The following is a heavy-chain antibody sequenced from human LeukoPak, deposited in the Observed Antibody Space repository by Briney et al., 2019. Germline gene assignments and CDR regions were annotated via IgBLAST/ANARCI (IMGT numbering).Heavy chain of an antibody. V-gene: IGHV4-38-2*02. D-gene: IGHD6-13*01. CDR3: ARDGARSSSWSFWFDP. CDR1: GGSISSYY. J-gene: IGHJ5*02. CDR2: IYHSGST. Sequence: SETLSLTCTVSGGSISSYYWSWIRQPPGKGLEWIGSIYHSGSTYYNPSLKSRVTISVDTSKNQFSLKLSSVTAADTAVYYCARDGARSSSWSFWFDPWGQGTLVTVSS.